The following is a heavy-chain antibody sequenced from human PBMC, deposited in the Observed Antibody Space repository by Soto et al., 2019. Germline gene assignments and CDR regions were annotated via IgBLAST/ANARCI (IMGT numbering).Heavy chain of an antibody. CDR1: GGAITRGGYY. Sequence: SETLSLTCTVSGGAITRGGYYWTWIRQHPGKGLEWIGHIYYTGTAYYNPSLQSRLTISVDTSKNQFSLKLSSVTAADTAVYYCARGDLYWGQGTLVTVSS. CDR2: IYYTGTA. V-gene: IGHV4-30-4*08. J-gene: IGHJ4*02. CDR3: ARGDLY.